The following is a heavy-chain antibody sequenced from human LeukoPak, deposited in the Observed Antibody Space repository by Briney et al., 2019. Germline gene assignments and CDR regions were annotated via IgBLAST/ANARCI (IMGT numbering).Heavy chain of an antibody. CDR3: ARDSIAAGLAFDS. CDR2: ISYDGSNK. D-gene: IGHD6-6*01. Sequence: GRSLRLSCAASGFTFSSYAMHWVRQAPGKGLEWVAVISYDGSNKYYADSVKGRFTISRDNSKNTLYLQMNSLRAEDTAVYYCARDSIAAGLAFDSWGQGTPLTVSS. CDR1: GFTFSSYA. V-gene: IGHV3-30*04. J-gene: IGHJ4*02.